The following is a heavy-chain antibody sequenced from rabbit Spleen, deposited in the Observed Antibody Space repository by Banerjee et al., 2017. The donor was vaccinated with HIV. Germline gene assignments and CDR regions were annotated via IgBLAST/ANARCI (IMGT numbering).Heavy chain of an antibody. CDR2: INSDSGRT. J-gene: IGHJ4*01. Sequence: QSLEESGGDLVKPGASLTLTCTASGFDLSSAVFLCWVRQAPGKGLQWIACINSDSGRTWYASWAKGRFTISKTSSTTVTLQVTSLTVADTATYFCARLFAYAGYAGFGYATLDYFDLWGPGTLVTVS. D-gene: IGHD6-1*01. CDR3: ARLFAYAGYAGFGYATLDYFDL. V-gene: IGHV1S40*01. CDR1: GFDLSSAVF.